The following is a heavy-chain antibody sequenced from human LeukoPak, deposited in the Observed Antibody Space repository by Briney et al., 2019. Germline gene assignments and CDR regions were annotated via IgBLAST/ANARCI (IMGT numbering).Heavy chain of an antibody. J-gene: IGHJ4*02. CDR1: GFTFSSYS. D-gene: IGHD3-3*01. CDR3: ARAHYDFWSGYYTYFDY. CDR2: ISSSSSYI. Sequence: GGSLRLSCAASGFTFSSYSMNWVRQAPGKGLEWVSSISSSSSYIYYADSVKGRFTISRDNAKNSLYLQMNSLRAEDTAVYYCARAHYDFWSGYYTYFDYWGQGTLVTVSS. V-gene: IGHV3-21*01.